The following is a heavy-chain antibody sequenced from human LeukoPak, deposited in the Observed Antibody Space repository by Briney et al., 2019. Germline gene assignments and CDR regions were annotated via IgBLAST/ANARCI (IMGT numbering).Heavy chain of an antibody. V-gene: IGHV5-51*01. CDR1: GYSFTNYW. J-gene: IGHJ4*02. Sequence: GESLKISCKGSGYSFTNYWVGWVRQMPGKGLEWMGIIYPGDSDARYSPSFQGQVTISADKSVSTAHLQWSSLKASDTAIYYCARYRDYYGSGSHPCGFDYWGQGTLVTVSS. CDR2: IYPGDSDA. D-gene: IGHD3-10*01. CDR3: ARYRDYYGSGSHPCGFDY.